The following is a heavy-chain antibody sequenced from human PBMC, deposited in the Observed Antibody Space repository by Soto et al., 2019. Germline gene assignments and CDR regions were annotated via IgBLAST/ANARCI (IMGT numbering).Heavy chain of an antibody. CDR1: GFSLSKYW. CDR3: ARGGSTDFYGLLDL. J-gene: IGHJ5*02. CDR2: VNGDGSST. Sequence: EVQLVESGGASVQPGGSLRLSCAAAGFSLSKYWMHWVRQAPGKGLEWVSLVNGDGSSTTYADSVSGRFIISRDNAKNTVFLQMSCLRADETARYYCARGGSTDFYGLLDLWGQGTQVIVSS. D-gene: IGHD3-16*01. V-gene: IGHV3-74*01.